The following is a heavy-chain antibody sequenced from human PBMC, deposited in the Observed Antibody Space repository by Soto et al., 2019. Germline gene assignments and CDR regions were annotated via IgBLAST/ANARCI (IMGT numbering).Heavy chain of an antibody. CDR3: ARDFGYGDLNYYYYYYMDV. CDR2: INAGNGNT. J-gene: IGHJ6*03. V-gene: IGHV1-3*01. Sequence: ASVKVSCKASGYTFTSYAMHWVRQASGQRLEWMGWINAGNGNTKYSQKFQGRVTITRDTSASTAYMELSSLRSEDTAVYYCARDFGYGDLNYYYYYYMDVWGKGTTVTVSS. CDR1: GYTFTSYA. D-gene: IGHD4-17*01.